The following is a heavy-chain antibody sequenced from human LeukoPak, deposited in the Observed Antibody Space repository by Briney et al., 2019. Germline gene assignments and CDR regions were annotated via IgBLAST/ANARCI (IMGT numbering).Heavy chain of an antibody. J-gene: IGHJ6*02. CDR2: IYYSGST. V-gene: IGHV4-59*01. D-gene: IGHD1-26*01. Sequence: SETLSLTCTVSGGSISSYYWSWIRQPPGKGLEWLGYIYYSGSTNYNPSLKSRVTISVDTSKNQFSLKLSSVTAADTAVYYCASRSGSYYSYYGMDVWGQGTTVTVSS. CDR3: ASRSGSYYSYYGMDV. CDR1: GGSISSYY.